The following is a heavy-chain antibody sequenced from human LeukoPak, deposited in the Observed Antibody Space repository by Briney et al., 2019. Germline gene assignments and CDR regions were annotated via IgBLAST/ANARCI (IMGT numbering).Heavy chain of an antibody. Sequence: SETLSLTCTVSGGSISSSSYYWGWIRQPPGKGLEWIGSIYYSGSTYYNPSLKSRVTISVDTSKNQFSLKLSSVTAADTAVYYCARRDGAYYFDYWGQGTLVTVSS. V-gene: IGHV4-39*01. J-gene: IGHJ4*02. CDR1: GGSISSSSYY. CDR2: IYYSGST. CDR3: ARRDGAYYFDY. D-gene: IGHD3-16*01.